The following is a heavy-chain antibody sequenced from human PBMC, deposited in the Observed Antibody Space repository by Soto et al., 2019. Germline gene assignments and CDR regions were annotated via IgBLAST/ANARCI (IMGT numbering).Heavy chain of an antibody. J-gene: IGHJ2*01. D-gene: IGHD2-21*02. CDR1: GGTFSSYA. Sequence: QVQLVQSGAEVKKPGSSVKVSCKASGGTFSSYAISWVRQAPGQGLEWMGGIIPIFGTANYAQKFQGRVTINADESTSTAYMELSSLRSEDTAVYYCARDPVNCGGDCYTFDLWGRGTLVTVSS. V-gene: IGHV1-69*12. CDR2: IIPIFGTA. CDR3: ARDPVNCGGDCYTFDL.